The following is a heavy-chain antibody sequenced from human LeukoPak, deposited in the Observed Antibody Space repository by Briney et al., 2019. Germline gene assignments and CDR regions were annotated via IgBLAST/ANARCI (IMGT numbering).Heavy chain of an antibody. Sequence: PSETLSLTCAVSGYSISSGYYWGWIRQPPGKGLEWIGSIYHSGSTYYNPSLKSRVTISVDTSKNQFSLKLSSVTAADTAVYYCARHPLVVTKNWFDPWGQGTLVTVSS. D-gene: IGHD2-21*02. V-gene: IGHV4-38-2*01. J-gene: IGHJ5*02. CDR1: GYSISSGYY. CDR2: IYHSGST. CDR3: ARHPLVVTKNWFDP.